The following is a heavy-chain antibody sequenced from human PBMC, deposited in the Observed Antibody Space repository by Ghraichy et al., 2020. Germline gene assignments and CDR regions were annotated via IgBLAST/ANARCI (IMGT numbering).Heavy chain of an antibody. CDR1: GGSVSSGSYY. CDR2: IYYSGST. Sequence: SETLSLTCTVSGGSVSSGSYYWSWIRQPPGKGLEWIGYIYYSGSTNYNPSLRSRVTISIDTSKNQLSLKLSSVTAADTAVYYCARVNYYYVRYFDLWGRGTLVTVSS. J-gene: IGHJ2*01. V-gene: IGHV4-61*01. CDR3: ARVNYYYVRYFDL. D-gene: IGHD3-10*02.